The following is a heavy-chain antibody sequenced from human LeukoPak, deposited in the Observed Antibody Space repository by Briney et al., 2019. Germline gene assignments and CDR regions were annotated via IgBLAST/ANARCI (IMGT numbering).Heavy chain of an antibody. CDR1: GFTFSSYG. CDR3: AKDFAEWLSPLAAFDI. J-gene: IGHJ3*02. Sequence: GGSLRLSCAASGFTFSSYGMHWVRQAPGKGPEWVAVIWYDGSNKYYADSVKGRFTISRDNSKNTLYLQMNSLRAEDTAVYYCAKDFAEWLSPLAAFDIWGQGTMVTVSS. V-gene: IGHV3-33*06. D-gene: IGHD3-3*01. CDR2: IWYDGSNK.